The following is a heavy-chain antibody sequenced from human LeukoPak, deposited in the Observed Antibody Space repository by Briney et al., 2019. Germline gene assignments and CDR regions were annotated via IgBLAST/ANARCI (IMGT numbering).Heavy chain of an antibody. V-gene: IGHV4-39*07. J-gene: IGHJ4*02. CDR3: ARSLIRGVIDY. Sequence: SETLSLTCTVSGGSISSSSYYWGWIRRPPGKGLEWIGSIYYSGSTYYNPSLKSRVTISVDTSKNQFSLKLSSVTAADTAVYYCARSLIRGVIDYWGQGTLVTVSS. D-gene: IGHD3-10*01. CDR2: IYYSGST. CDR1: GGSISSSSYY.